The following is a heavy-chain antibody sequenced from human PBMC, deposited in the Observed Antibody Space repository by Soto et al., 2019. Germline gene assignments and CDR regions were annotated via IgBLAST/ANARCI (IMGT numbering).Heavy chain of an antibody. V-gene: IGHV4-59*01. Sequence: SETLSLTCSVSGGSMNTYYWSWIRQPPGKGLEWIGYIYSSGSTNYKLSLKSRVVFSVDTSTNQFSLKLSSGTAADKAVYYCAIGSGNPFDYWGHGTLVTVSS. J-gene: IGHJ4*01. CDR1: GGSMNTYY. CDR3: AIGSGNPFDY. CDR2: IYSSGST. D-gene: IGHD2-15*01.